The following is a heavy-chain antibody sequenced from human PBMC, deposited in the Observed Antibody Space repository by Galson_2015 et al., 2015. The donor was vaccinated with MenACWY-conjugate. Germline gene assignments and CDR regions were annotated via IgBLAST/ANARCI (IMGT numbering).Heavy chain of an antibody. CDR2: INEEGSGK. CDR3: ARDVAPPARGYFEL. CDR1: GFTFSRYW. V-gene: IGHV3-7*03. J-gene: IGHJ2*01. Sequence: SLRLSCAASGFTFSRYWMSWVRQAPGKGLEWVASINEEGSGKYYVDSVKGRFSISRDNAKNSLYLQMNSLRADDTAVYYCARDVAPPARGYFELWGRGTLVTVSS. D-gene: IGHD2-21*01.